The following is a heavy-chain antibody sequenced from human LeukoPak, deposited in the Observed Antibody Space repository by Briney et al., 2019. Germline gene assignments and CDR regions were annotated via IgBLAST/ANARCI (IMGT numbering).Heavy chain of an antibody. CDR2: IYSAGNT. CDR1: GFTVSSNY. CDR3: ARDSYYYYYMDV. Sequence: GGSLRLSCAASGFTVSSNYMSWVRQAPGKGLEWVSFIYSAGNTYYADSVKGRFTISRDNSKNTLYLQMNSLRAEDTAVYYCARDSYYYYYMDVWGKGTTVTVSS. V-gene: IGHV3-53*01. J-gene: IGHJ6*03.